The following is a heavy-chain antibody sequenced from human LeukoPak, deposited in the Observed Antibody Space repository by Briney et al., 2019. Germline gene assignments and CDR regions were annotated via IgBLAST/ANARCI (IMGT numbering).Heavy chain of an antibody. D-gene: IGHD2-15*01. V-gene: IGHV4-59*01. Sequence: PSETLSLPCTVSVGSITGYYASWIPHPPGKGLEWMGYIFYNGKTSYNPDLKTRVSISLDTSNNQIPLNLISVTAADTALLYFARGAAEYCSGGSCYWFGPWGQGTLVTVSS. CDR3: ARGAAEYCSGGSCYWFGP. CDR1: VGSITGYY. CDR2: IFYNGKT. J-gene: IGHJ5*02.